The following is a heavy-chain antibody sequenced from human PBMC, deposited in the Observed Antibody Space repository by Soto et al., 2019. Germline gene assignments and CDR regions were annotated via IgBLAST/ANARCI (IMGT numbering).Heavy chain of an antibody. CDR2: ISYDGANK. CDR3: VKGVVGSCSGLSCYKSLDY. D-gene: IGHD2-2*02. Sequence: VQLVESGEGVVQPGRSLRLSCAASGFTFSNYDMHWVRQAPGKGLEWVAIISYDGANKYYPDSVKGRFNISRDNSKNTLYLQMNSLRPEDTAVYFCVKGVVGSCSGLSCYKSLDYWGQGTLVTVSS. J-gene: IGHJ4*02. CDR1: GFTFSNYD. V-gene: IGHV3-30*18.